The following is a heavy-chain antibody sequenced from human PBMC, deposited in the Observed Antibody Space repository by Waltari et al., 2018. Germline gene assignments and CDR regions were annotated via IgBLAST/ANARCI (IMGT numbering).Heavy chain of an antibody. CDR3: ARGGYSSGWPTFDY. Sequence: QVQLQESGPGLVKPSETLSLTCTVSGDSISNYYWNWIRQPAERGLEWIGRIQTSGSTNYNPSLKSRVTMSIDTSKNQFSLKLTSVTAEDTAVYYCARGGYSSGWPTFDYWGQGTLVTVFS. D-gene: IGHD6-19*01. J-gene: IGHJ4*02. CDR1: GDSISNYY. V-gene: IGHV4-4*07. CDR2: IQTSGST.